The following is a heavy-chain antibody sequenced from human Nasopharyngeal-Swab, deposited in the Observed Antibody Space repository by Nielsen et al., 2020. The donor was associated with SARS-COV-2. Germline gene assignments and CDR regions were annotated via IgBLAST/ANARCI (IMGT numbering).Heavy chain of an antibody. CDR2: AYYRSTWYH. CDR1: GDSVSSNRAA. D-gene: IGHD6-19*01. J-gene: IGHJ4*02. V-gene: IGHV6-1*01. CDR3: ARGSHNSGWF. Sequence: SQTLSLTCVISGDSVSSNRAAWHWIRQSPSRGLEWLGRAYYRSTWYHDYAVSVQGRVTINPDTSKNLLSLQLNSVTPDDTAVYYCARGSHNSGWFWGRGTLVTVSS.